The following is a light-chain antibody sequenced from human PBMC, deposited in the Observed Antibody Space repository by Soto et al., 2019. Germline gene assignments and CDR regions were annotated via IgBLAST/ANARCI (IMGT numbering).Light chain of an antibody. CDR2: GAS. CDR3: QHYGSSHPPT. CDR1: QIVISNY. V-gene: IGKV3-20*01. Sequence: EIVLTQSPGTLSLSPGERATLSCRASQIVISNYLAWYQQKPGQAPRLLIYGASQTATGLPDRFSGSGCGTEVTLTISRLEPEDFAVYYCQHYGSSHPPTFGQGTRLEI. J-gene: IGKJ5*01.